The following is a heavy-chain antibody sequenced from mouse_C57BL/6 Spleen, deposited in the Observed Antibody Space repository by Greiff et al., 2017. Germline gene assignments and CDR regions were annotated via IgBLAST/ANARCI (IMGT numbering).Heavy chain of an antibody. CDR3: ARSSSSFAY. CDR1: GYTFTSYW. CDR2: IYPSDSET. V-gene: IGHV1-61*01. J-gene: IGHJ3*01. D-gene: IGHD1-1*01. Sequence: QVQLQQPGAELVRPGSSVKLSCKASGYTFTSYWMDWVKQRPGQGLEWIGNIYPSDSETHYNQKFKDKATFTVDKSSSTAYMQLSSLTSEDSAVYYCARSSSSFAYWGQGTLVTVSA.